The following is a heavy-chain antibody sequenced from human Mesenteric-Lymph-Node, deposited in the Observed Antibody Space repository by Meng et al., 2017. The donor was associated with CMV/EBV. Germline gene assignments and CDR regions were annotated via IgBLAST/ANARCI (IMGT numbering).Heavy chain of an antibody. CDR3: ARAEVVQPWSPPYKYYYGFDV. J-gene: IGHJ6*02. CDR1: GFTFSSYS. Sequence: GGSLRLSCAASGFTFSSYSMNWVRQAPGKGLEWVSSISSSSSYIYYADSVKGRFTISRDNAKNSLYLQMDSLRPEDTAMYYCARAEVVQPWSPPYKYYYGFDVWGQGTTVTVSS. V-gene: IGHV3-21*01. D-gene: IGHD5-18*01. CDR2: ISSSSSYI.